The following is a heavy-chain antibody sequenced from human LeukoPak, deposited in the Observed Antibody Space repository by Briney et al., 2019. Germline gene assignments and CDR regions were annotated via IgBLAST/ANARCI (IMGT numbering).Heavy chain of an antibody. CDR3: ARDHPIVHYYYGMDV. D-gene: IGHD2-15*01. Sequence: ASVKVSCKASGYTFTSYGISWVRQAPGQGLEWMGWISAYNGNTNYAQKLQGRVTMTTDTSTSTAYMELRSLRSDDTAVYYCARDHPIVHYYYGMDVWGQGTTVTVSS. J-gene: IGHJ6*02. V-gene: IGHV1-18*01. CDR1: GYTFTSYG. CDR2: ISAYNGNT.